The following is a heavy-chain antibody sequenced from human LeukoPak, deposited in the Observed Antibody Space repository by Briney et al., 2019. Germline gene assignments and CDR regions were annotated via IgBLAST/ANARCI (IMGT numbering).Heavy chain of an antibody. CDR1: GFTVSSNY. Sequence: PGGSLRLSCAASGFTVSSNYMSWVRQAPGKGLEWVSVIYSGGSTYYAVSVKGRFTISRDNSKNTLYLQMNSLRAEDTAVYYCARGGIAPYYYYGMDVWGQGTTVTVSS. CDR3: ARGGIAPYYYYGMDV. CDR2: IYSGGST. D-gene: IGHD2-21*01. J-gene: IGHJ6*02. V-gene: IGHV3-66*01.